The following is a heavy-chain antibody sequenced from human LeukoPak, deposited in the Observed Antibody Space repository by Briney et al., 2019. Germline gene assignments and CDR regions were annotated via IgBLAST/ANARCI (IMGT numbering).Heavy chain of an antibody. CDR1: GGSISSSNW. Sequence: SETLSLTCAVSGGSISSSNWWSWVRQPPGKGLEWIGEIYHSGSTNYNPSLKSRVAISVDKSKNQFSLKLSSVTAADTAVYYCARNYGGNSYYFDYWGQGTLVTVSS. D-gene: IGHD4-23*01. V-gene: IGHV4-4*02. CDR2: IYHSGST. J-gene: IGHJ4*02. CDR3: ARNYGGNSYYFDY.